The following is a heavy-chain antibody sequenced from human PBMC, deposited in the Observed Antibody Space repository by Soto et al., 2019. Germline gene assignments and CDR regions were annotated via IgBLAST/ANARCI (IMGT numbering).Heavy chain of an antibody. J-gene: IGHJ6*02. V-gene: IGHV1-69*13. CDR2: IIPIFGTA. CDR3: ARDHCSSTSCYRRSFYYGMDV. Sequence: ASVKVSCKASGGTFSSYAISWVRQAPGQGLEWMGGIIPIFGTANYAQKFQGRVTITADESTSTAYMELSSLRSEDTAVYYCARDHCSSTSCYRRSFYYGMDVWGQGTTVTVS. D-gene: IGHD2-2*01. CDR1: GGTFSSYA.